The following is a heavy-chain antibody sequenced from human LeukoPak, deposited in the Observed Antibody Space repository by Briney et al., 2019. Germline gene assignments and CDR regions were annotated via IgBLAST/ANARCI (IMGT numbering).Heavy chain of an antibody. D-gene: IGHD6-19*01. V-gene: IGHV5-51*01. CDR3: ARHPRGWYYDY. J-gene: IGHJ4*02. CDR2: NYPGDSDT. Sequence: GESLKISCKGSGYSFTSYWIGWVRQMPGKGLEWMGINYPGDSDTRYSPSFQGQVTISADKSISTAYLQWRSLKASDTAMYYCARHPRGWYYDYRGQGTLVTVSS. CDR1: GYSFTSYW.